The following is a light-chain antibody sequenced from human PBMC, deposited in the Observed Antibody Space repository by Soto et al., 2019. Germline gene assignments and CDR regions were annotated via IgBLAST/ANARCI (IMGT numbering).Light chain of an antibody. Sequence: QSVLTQPASVSGSLGQSIAISCTGTRSDVGAYNYVNWYQQHPGKAPKLMISEITNRPSGASDRFSGTKSGNTAALTISGLQAEDEAYYYCNSFTSRFTFVFGTWTKVTV. CDR2: EIT. J-gene: IGLJ1*01. CDR3: NSFTSRFTFV. CDR1: RSDVGAYNY. V-gene: IGLV2-14*01.